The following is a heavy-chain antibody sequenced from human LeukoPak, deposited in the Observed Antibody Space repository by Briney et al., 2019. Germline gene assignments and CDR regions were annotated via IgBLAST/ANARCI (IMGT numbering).Heavy chain of an antibody. CDR3: AKERQSGTLKYYFDY. J-gene: IGHJ4*02. V-gene: IGHV3-23*01. Sequence: GGTLRLSCAASGFTFNSYAMAWVRQAPGKGLEWVSEISSSGSDTNYADSVKGRFTISRDNSKNTLYLQMNSLRAEDTAVYYCAKERQSGTLKYYFDYWGQGTLVTVSS. CDR2: ISSSGSDT. CDR1: GFTFNSYA. D-gene: IGHD2-2*01.